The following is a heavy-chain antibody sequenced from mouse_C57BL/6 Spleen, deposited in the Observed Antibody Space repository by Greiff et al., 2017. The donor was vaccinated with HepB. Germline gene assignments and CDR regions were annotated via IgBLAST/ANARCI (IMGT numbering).Heavy chain of an antibody. CDR2: IDPSDSNT. CDR3: ARRTSFYYGRNFNV. D-gene: IGHD1-1*01. Sequence: VQLQQPGAELVKPGASVKRSCKASGYTFTSYWMQWVKQRPGQGLEWIGEIDPSDSNTNYNQKFKGKATLTVDTSSSTAYMQLSSLTSEDSAVYYCARRTSFYYGRNFNVWGTGTTVTVSS. CDR1: GYTFTSYW. J-gene: IGHJ1*03. V-gene: IGHV1-50*01.